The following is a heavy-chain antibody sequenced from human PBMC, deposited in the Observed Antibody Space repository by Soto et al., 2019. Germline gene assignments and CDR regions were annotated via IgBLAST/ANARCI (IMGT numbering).Heavy chain of an antibody. CDR1: GFTFSSYA. J-gene: IGHJ5*02. CDR3: AKGRIVATFSNWFDP. D-gene: IGHD5-12*01. V-gene: IGHV3-23*01. Sequence: EVQLLESGGGLVQPGGSLRLSCAASGFTFSSYAMSWVRQAPGKGLEWVSAISGRGGSTYYADSVKGRFTISRDNSKNTLYLQMNSLRAEDTAVYYYAKGRIVATFSNWFDPWGQGTLVTVSS. CDR2: ISGRGGST.